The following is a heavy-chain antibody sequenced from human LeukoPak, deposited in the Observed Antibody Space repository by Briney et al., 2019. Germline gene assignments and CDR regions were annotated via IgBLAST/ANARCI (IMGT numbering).Heavy chain of an antibody. CDR1: GGSISSYY. J-gene: IGHJ4*02. CDR2: IYYSGST. V-gene: IGHV4-59*01. CDR3: ARVTGYMVEDYFDY. D-gene: IGHD5-12*01. Sequence: SETLSLTCTVSGGSISSYYWSWIRKPPGKGLEWIGYIYYSGSTNYNPSLKSRVTISVDTSKNQFSLRLSSVTAADTAVYYCARVTGYMVEDYFDYWGQGTLVTVSS.